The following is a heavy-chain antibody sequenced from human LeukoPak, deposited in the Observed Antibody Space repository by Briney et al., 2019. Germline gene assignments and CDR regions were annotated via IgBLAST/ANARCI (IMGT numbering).Heavy chain of an antibody. D-gene: IGHD2-15*01. V-gene: IGHV1-2*06. CDR2: INPNSGGT. CDR1: GYTFTGYY. J-gene: IGHJ4*02. Sequence: ASVKVSCKASGYTFTGYYMHWVRQAPGQGLEWMGRINPNSGGTNYAQKFQGRVTMTRDTSISTAYMELSRLRSDDTAVYYCARELSDAVGGGGSCYAYWGQGTLVTVSP. CDR3: ARELSDAVGGGGSCYAY.